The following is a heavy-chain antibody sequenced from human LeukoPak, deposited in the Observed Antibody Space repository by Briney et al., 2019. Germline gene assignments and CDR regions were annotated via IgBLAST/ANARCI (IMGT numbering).Heavy chain of an antibody. V-gene: IGHV3-21*04. CDR3: ARDYREYRVPAGPDY. Sequence: GGSLRLSCAASGFTFSSYSMNWVRQAPGKGLEWVSSISSSSSYIYYADSVKGRFTISRDNAKNSLYLQMNSLRAEDTAVYYCARDYREYRVPAGPDYWGQGTLVTVSS. CDR2: ISSSSSYI. CDR1: GFTFSSYS. J-gene: IGHJ4*02. D-gene: IGHD3-16*02.